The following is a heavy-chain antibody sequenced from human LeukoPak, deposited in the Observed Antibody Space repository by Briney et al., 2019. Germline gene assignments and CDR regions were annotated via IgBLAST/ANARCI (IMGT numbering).Heavy chain of an antibody. Sequence: PSETLSLTCTVSGGSISSSSYYWGWICQPPGKGLEWIGSIYYSGSTYYNPSLNSRVTISVDTSKKQFSLKLSSVTAADTPVYYCATQQPDYYDSSGLGFDPWGQGTLVTVSS. D-gene: IGHD3-22*01. CDR1: GGSISSSSYY. CDR2: IYYSGST. V-gene: IGHV4-39*01. J-gene: IGHJ5*02. CDR3: ATQQPDYYDSSGLGFDP.